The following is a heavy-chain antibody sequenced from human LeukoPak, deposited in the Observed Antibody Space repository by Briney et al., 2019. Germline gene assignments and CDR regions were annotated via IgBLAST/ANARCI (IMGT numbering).Heavy chain of an antibody. D-gene: IGHD3-16*01. Sequence: GGSLRLSCAASGFTFSSYWMHWVRQAPGKGLVWVSYINTDGSSTTYADSVKGRFTISRDNAKNTLYLQMNSLRAEDTAVYYCARWGRYGAGDYWGQGTLVTVSS. J-gene: IGHJ4*02. CDR3: ARWGRYGAGDY. CDR1: GFTFSSYW. V-gene: IGHV3-74*01. CDR2: INTDGSST.